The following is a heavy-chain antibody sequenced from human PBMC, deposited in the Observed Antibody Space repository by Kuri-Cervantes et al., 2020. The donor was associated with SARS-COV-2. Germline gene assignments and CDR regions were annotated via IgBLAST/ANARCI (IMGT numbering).Heavy chain of an antibody. V-gene: IGHV3-23*01. D-gene: IGHD2-2*02. Sequence: GESLKISCAASGFTFDDYAMHWVRQAPGKGLEWVSGISWNSGSTYYADSVKGRFTISRDNSKNTLYLQMNSLRAEDTAVYYCAKNRGDCSSTSCYIGSAFDIWGQGTMVTVSS. CDR1: GFTFDDYA. CDR3: AKNRGDCSSTSCYIGSAFDI. J-gene: IGHJ3*02. CDR2: ISWNSGST.